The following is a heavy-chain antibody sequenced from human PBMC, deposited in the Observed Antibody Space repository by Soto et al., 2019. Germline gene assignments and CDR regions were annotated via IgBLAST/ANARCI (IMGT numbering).Heavy chain of an antibody. CDR3: ARDLGSIKYYSAMAD. CDR1: GFSFSSYA. J-gene: IGHJ6*02. CDR2: ISYDGSNE. Sequence: QVHLVESGGGVVQPGGSLRLSCAASGFSFSSYAFHWVRQAPGKGLEWVAVISYDGSNEYYADSLKGRFTIFRDNTKNMLFLHMNSLRADDTAIYYCARDLGSIKYYSAMADWGQGTTVTVFS. D-gene: IGHD1-20*01. V-gene: IGHV3-30-3*01.